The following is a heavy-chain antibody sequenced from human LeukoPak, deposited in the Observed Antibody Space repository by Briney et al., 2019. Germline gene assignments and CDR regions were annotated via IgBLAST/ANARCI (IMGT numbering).Heavy chain of an antibody. CDR2: IKSKTNGGTT. J-gene: IGHJ4*02. Sequence: PSETLSLTCAVYGGSFSVYYWSWIRQAPGKGLEWVGRIKSKTNGGTTDYAAPVRGRFTISRDDSKNTLFLQLSSLQTEDTAVYYCTTWDYFDYWGQGTLVTVSS. V-gene: IGHV3-15*01. CDR1: GGSFSVYY. CDR3: TTWDYFDY.